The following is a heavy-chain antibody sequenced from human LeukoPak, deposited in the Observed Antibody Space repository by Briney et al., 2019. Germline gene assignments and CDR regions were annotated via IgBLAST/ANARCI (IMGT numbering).Heavy chain of an antibody. J-gene: IGHJ4*02. V-gene: IGHV4-59*12. Sequence: SETLSLTCTVSGGSISSYYWSWIRQPPGKGLEWIGYIYYSGSTNYNPSLKSRVTISVDTSKNQFSLKLSSVTAADTAVYYCAREMATINMRGYFDYWGQGTLVTVSS. D-gene: IGHD5-24*01. CDR3: AREMATINMRGYFDY. CDR2: IYYSGST. CDR1: GGSISSYY.